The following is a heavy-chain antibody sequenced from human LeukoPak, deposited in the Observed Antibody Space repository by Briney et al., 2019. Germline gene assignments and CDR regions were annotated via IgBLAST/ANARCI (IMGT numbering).Heavy chain of an antibody. CDR3: ASDIVVVPANGGFDY. J-gene: IGHJ4*02. CDR1: GGSISSGGYS. D-gene: IGHD2-2*01. Sequence: LSLTCAVSGGSISSGGYSWSWVRQAPGKGLEWVSAISGSGGSTYYADSVKGRFTISRDNSKNTLYLQMNSLRAEDTAVYYCASDIVVVPANGGFDYWGQGTLVTVSS. V-gene: IGHV3-23*01. CDR2: ISGSGGST.